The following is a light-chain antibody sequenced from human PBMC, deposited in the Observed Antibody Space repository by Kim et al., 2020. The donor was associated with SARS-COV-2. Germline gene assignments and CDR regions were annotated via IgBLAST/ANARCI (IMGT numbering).Light chain of an antibody. Sequence: GQSVNISCTGTSSDVGGYNYVSWYQQHPGKAPKLMIYEVSKRPSGVPDRFSASKSGNTASLTVSGLQAEDEADYYCSSYAGSNNLVFGGGTQLTVL. J-gene: IGLJ2*01. CDR2: EVS. V-gene: IGLV2-8*01. CDR3: SSYAGSNNLV. CDR1: SSDVGGYNY.